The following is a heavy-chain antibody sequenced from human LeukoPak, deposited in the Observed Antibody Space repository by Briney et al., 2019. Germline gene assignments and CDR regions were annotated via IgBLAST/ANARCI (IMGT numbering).Heavy chain of an antibody. V-gene: IGHV7-4-1*02. CDR3: ARDNIPAHINDAFDI. CDR1: GYTFTSYA. D-gene: IGHD6-13*01. CDR2: INTNTGNP. J-gene: IGHJ3*02. Sequence: SVKVSCKASGYTFTSYAMNWVRQAPGQGLEWMGWINTNTGNPTYAQGFTGRFVFSLDTSVSTAYLQISSLKAEDTAVYYCARDNIPAHINDAFDIWGQGRMVTVSA.